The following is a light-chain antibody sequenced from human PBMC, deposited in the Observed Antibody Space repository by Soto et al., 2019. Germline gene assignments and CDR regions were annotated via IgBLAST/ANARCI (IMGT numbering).Light chain of an antibody. CDR1: QDISRF. CDR3: LQHNSYPYT. V-gene: IGKV1-17*03. CDR2: DTS. Sequence: DVQMTQSPSAMFAPVGDRLTITCRASQDISRFVAWFQQRPGKAPERLIHDTSTLQVGVPSRFRGGGSGTEFTLAISGLQPEDSSTYYCLQHNSYPYTFGKGTRLEIK. J-gene: IGKJ5*01.